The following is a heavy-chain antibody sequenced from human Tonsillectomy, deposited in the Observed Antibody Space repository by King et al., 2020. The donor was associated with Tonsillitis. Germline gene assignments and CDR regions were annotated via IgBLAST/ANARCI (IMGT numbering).Heavy chain of an antibody. CDR2: INSYGGII. CDR1: GFTFSDYW. V-gene: IGHV3-74*01. Sequence: VQLVESGGGLVQPGGSLRLSCAGSGFTFSDYWMHWGRQAPGKGLGWVSGINSYGGIINYADSVKGRITITRDIAKNTLYLQMNGLRAEDTAVYYCARVTTGAFDIWGQGTMVTVSS. J-gene: IGHJ3*02. CDR3: ARVTTGAFDI. D-gene: IGHD4-17*01.